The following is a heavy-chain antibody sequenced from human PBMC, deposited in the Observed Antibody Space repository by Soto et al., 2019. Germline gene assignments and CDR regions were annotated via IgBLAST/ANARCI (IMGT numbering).Heavy chain of an antibody. Sequence: PGGSLRLSCAASGFTFSSYWMHWVRQAPGKGLVWVSRINSDGSSTSYADSVKGRFTISRDNAKNTLYLQMNSLRAEDTAVYYCAVAVAGPTAIGSWGQGTLVTVSS. V-gene: IGHV3-74*01. J-gene: IGHJ5*01. CDR2: INSDGSST. CDR1: GFTFSSYW. CDR3: AVAVAGPTAIGS. D-gene: IGHD6-19*01.